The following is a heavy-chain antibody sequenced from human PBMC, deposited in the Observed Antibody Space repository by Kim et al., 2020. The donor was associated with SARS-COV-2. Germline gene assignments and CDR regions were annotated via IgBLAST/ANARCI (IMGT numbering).Heavy chain of an antibody. V-gene: IGHV3-23*05. D-gene: IGHD2-2*01. CDR3: AKLMTTSSYSAMDV. Sequence: YAAAGRGRFTISRDNSMNTLSLQMNSLRADDTAVYYCAKLMTTSSYSAMDVWGQGTTVTVSS. J-gene: IGHJ6*02.